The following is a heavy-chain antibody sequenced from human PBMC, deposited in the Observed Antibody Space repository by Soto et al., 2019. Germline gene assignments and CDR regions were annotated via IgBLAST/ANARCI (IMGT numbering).Heavy chain of an antibody. CDR3: ARDKVVAGTSKDFDY. D-gene: IGHD6-19*01. J-gene: IGHJ4*02. CDR1: GYTFTSYG. Sequence: ASVKVCCKASGYTFTSYGISWVRQAPGQGLEWMGWISAYNGNTNYAQKLQGRVTMTTDTSTSTAYMELRSLRSGDTAVYYCARDKVVAGTSKDFDYWGQGTLVTVSS. V-gene: IGHV1-18*01. CDR2: ISAYNGNT.